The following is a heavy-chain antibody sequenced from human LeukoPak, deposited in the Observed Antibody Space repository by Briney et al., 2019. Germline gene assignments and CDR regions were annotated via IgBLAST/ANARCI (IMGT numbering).Heavy chain of an antibody. D-gene: IGHD6-13*01. CDR3: ARGGIAAAKRYYYYMDV. Sequence: ASVKVSCKASGYTFTSYGISWVRQAPGQGLEWMGWISAYNGNTNYAQKLQSRVTMTTDTSTSTAYMELRSLRSDDTAVYYCARGGIAAAKRYYYYMDVWGKGTTVTISS. V-gene: IGHV1-18*01. CDR1: GYTFTSYG. J-gene: IGHJ6*03. CDR2: ISAYNGNT.